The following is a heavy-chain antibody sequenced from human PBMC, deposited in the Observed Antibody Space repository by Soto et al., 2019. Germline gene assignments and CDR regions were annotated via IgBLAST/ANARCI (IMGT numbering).Heavy chain of an antibody. Sequence: ETLSLTCTVSGGSISSYYWSWIRQPPGKGLEWIGYIYYSGSTNYNPSLKSRVTISVDTSKNQFSLKLSSVTAADTAVYYCARAWQYSSGFFDYWGQGTLVTVS. D-gene: IGHD6-19*01. CDR2: IYYSGST. J-gene: IGHJ4*02. CDR3: ARAWQYSSGFFDY. V-gene: IGHV4-59*01. CDR1: GGSISSYY.